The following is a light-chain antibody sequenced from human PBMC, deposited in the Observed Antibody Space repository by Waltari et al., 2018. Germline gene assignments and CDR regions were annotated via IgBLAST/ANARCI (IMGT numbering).Light chain of an antibody. CDR1: SSNIGNYY. CDR2: DHN. Sequence: QSVLTQPPSVSAAPGQKVTISCSGSSSNIGNYYVSWYHHLPGAAPKLLIYDHNKRPSGIPYRFSASKSGTSATLDITGLQIGAEADYYCATWDNTLRDVVFCGGTKLTVL. CDR3: ATWDNTLRDVV. V-gene: IGLV1-51*01. J-gene: IGLJ2*01.